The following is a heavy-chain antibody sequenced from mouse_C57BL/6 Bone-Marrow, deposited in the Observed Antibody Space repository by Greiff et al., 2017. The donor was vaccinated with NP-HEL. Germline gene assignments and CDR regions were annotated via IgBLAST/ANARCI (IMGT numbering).Heavy chain of an antibody. CDR1: GYSITSGYY. CDR2: ISYDGSN. V-gene: IGHV3-6*01. Sequence: EVKLVESGPGLVKPSQSLSLTCSVTGYSITSGYYWNWIRQFPGNKLEWMGYISYDGSNNYNPSLKNRISITRDTSKNQFFLKLNSVTTEDTATYYCAKGVYAYWGQGTSVTVSS. J-gene: IGHJ4*01. D-gene: IGHD1-1*01. CDR3: AKGVYAY.